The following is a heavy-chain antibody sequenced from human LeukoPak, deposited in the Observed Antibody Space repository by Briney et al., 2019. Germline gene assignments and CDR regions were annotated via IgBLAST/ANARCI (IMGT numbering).Heavy chain of an antibody. Sequence: PGGSLRLSCAASGFTFSMYTMNWVRQAPGTGLEWVSGISCGSSYIYYADSVKGRFTISRDNAKNPLYLQMNSLRADDTAVYYCARDWGYYDSSDPVGDWGQGTLVTVSS. CDR3: ARDWGYYDSSDPVGD. CDR1: GFTFSMYT. V-gene: IGHV3-21*01. J-gene: IGHJ4*02. CDR2: ISCGSSYI. D-gene: IGHD3-22*01.